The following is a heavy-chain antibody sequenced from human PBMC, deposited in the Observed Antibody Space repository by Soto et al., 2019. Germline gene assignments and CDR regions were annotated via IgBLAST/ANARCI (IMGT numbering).Heavy chain of an antibody. CDR2: IGGSGGNR. Sequence: ESGGGLVQPGGSLRLSCAASGFTFKAYAMTWVRQAPGKGLEWVSAIGGSGGNRYYADSVRGRFTISRDNSKDTVDLQMNSLRVEDTAVYYCARVASDYINSVDNWGQGILVTVSS. D-gene: IGHD4-4*01. V-gene: IGHV3-23*01. J-gene: IGHJ4*02. CDR3: ARVASDYINSVDN. CDR1: GFTFKAYA.